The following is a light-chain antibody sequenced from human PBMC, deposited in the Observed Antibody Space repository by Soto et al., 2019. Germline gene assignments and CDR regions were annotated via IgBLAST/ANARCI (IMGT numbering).Light chain of an antibody. Sequence: QSAPTHPASVFGSPGPSVTISCPGTSSAIGAFTFVSWSQQHPGKAHKLMLYDVNIRPSGVSNRFSGSKSGNTASLTISGLQAEDEADYYCASWTTSTTMIFGGGTKATVL. CDR1: SSAIGAFTF. CDR2: DVN. CDR3: ASWTTSTTMI. J-gene: IGLJ2*01. V-gene: IGLV2-14*03.